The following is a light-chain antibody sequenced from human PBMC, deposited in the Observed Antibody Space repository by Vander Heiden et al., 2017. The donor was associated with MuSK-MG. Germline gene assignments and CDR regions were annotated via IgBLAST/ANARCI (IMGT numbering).Light chain of an antibody. Sequence: SYVLTQPPSGQWPQDRRPGLPVGETRVEVKVFTGTSRSQARPPVLVVYDDSDRPSGIAERFSGSNSGITATLTISRVEAGDEADYYCQVWDSTSDLGVFGTGTKVTVL. CDR1: RVEVKV. CDR3: QVWDSTSDLGV. J-gene: IGLJ1*01. CDR2: DDS. V-gene: IGLV3-21*02.